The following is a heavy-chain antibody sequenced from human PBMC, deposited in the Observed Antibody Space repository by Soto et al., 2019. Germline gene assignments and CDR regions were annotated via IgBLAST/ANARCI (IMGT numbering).Heavy chain of an antibody. J-gene: IGHJ6*02. CDR2: IYYSGST. D-gene: IGHD3-22*01. V-gene: IGHV4-39*01. Sequence: SETLSLTCTVSGGSISSSSYYWGWIRQPPGKGLEWIGSIYYSGSTYYNPSLKSRVTISVDTSKNQFSLKLSSVTAADTAVYYCARALNYYDSSGYYYYYYGMDVWGQETKVTVSS. CDR1: GGSISSSSYY. CDR3: ARALNYYDSSGYYYYYYGMDV.